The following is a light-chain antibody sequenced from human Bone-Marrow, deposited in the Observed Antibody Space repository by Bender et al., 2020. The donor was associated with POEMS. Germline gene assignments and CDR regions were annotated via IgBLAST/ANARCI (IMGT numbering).Light chain of an antibody. CDR2: TNN. V-gene: IGLV1-40*01. Sequence: QSVLTQPPSVSGAPGQRVTISCTGSSSNIGAGYDVNWYQQLPGTAPRLLIYTNNERPSGVPDRFSGSKSGTSASLTIFGLQAEDEADYYCSSYAGSNNPWVFGGGTKLTVL. CDR3: SSYAGSNNPWV. CDR1: SSNIGAGYD. J-gene: IGLJ3*02.